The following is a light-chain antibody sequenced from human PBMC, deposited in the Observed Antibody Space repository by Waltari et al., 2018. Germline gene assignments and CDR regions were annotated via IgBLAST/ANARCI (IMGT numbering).Light chain of an antibody. CDR3: QQRSNWPLLT. Sequence: EIVLTQSPATLSWSPGERATLYCRASQSVSSYLAWYQQKPGQAPRLLIYEASKRATGIPARFSGGGSGTDFTLTISSLEPEDFAVYYCQQRSNWPLLTFGGGTKVEIK. CDR2: EAS. J-gene: IGKJ4*01. V-gene: IGKV3-11*01. CDR1: QSVSSY.